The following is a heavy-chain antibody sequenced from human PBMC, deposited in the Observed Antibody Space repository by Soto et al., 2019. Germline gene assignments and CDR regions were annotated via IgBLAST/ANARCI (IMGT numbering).Heavy chain of an antibody. Sequence: ASVKVSCKASGGTFSSYAISWVRQAPGQGLEWMGGIIPIFGTANYAQKFQGRVTITADESTSTAYMELSSLRSEDTAVYYCARLSSRSSSPGGWFDPWGQGTLVTVSS. J-gene: IGHJ5*02. CDR2: IIPIFGTA. V-gene: IGHV1-69*13. CDR3: ARLSSRSSSPGGWFDP. CDR1: GGTFSSYA. D-gene: IGHD6-13*01.